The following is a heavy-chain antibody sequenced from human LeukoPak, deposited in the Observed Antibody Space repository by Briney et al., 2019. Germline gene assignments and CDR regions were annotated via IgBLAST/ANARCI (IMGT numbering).Heavy chain of an antibody. CDR1: GFTFDDYT. CDR3: VRDLDSIAFF. D-gene: IGHD2/OR15-2a*01. CDR2: ISSSSTTI. J-gene: IGHJ4*02. V-gene: IGHV3-48*01. Sequence: GGSLRLSCAASGFTFDDYTMHWVRQAPGKGLEWVSYISSSSTTINYAESVKGRFTISRDNAKDSMYLQMNSLRAEDTAVYYCVRDLDSIAFFWGQGTLVTVSS.